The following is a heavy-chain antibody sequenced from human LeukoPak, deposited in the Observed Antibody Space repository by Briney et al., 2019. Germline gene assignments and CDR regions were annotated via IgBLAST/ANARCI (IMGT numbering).Heavy chain of an antibody. CDR1: GGSISRGGYF. J-gene: IGHJ5*02. V-gene: IGHV4-31*03. Sequence: SETLSLTCTVSGGSISRGGYFWRWIRRHPRKGLEWIGYIYYSGSTYYNTSLKSRLTISVDTSENQFYLRLSSVTAADTAVYYCARRDSSYNWFDPWGQGALVTVSS. D-gene: IGHD6-6*01. CDR3: ARRDSSYNWFDP. CDR2: IYYSGST.